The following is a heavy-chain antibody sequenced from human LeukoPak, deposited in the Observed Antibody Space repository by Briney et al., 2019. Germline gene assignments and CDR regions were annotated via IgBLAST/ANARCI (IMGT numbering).Heavy chain of an antibody. Sequence: GGSLRLSCAASGFTFSSYEMNWVRQAPGKGLEWIAYIIGSGSTTYYADSVKGRFTISRDNSKNTLYLQMNSPSAEDTAVYYCARDLMFRGETGAFDIWGQGTMVTVSS. V-gene: IGHV3-48*03. CDR2: IIGSGSTT. CDR1: GFTFSSYE. J-gene: IGHJ3*02. D-gene: IGHD3-10*01. CDR3: ARDLMFRGETGAFDI.